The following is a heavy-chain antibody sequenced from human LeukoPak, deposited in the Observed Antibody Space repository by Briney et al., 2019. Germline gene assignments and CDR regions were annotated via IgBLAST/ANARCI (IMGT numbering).Heavy chain of an antibody. Sequence: PSETLSLTCAVYGGSFSGYYWSWIRQPPGKGLEWIGEINHSGSTNYNPSLKSRVTISVDTSKNQFSLKLSSVTAADTAVYYCARGQYSSGWYYYYYMDVWGKGTTVTISS. CDR3: ARGQYSSGWYYYYYMDV. D-gene: IGHD6-19*01. J-gene: IGHJ6*03. CDR1: GGSFSGYY. CDR2: INHSGST. V-gene: IGHV4-34*01.